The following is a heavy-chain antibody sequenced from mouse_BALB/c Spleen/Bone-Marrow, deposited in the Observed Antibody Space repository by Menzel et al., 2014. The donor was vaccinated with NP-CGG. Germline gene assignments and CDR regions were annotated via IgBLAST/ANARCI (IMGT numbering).Heavy chain of an antibody. CDR1: GFTFSDYY. J-gene: IGHJ3*01. CDR3: AREDDDGSWFAY. CDR2: ISDGGSYT. Sequence: EVQRVESGGGLVKPGGSLKLSCAASGFTFSDYYMYWVRQTPENRLEWVATISDGGSYTYYPDSVKGRFTISRDNAKNNLYLQMSSLKSEDTAMYYCAREDDDGSWFAYWGQGTLVTVSA. V-gene: IGHV5-4*02. D-gene: IGHD2-12*01.